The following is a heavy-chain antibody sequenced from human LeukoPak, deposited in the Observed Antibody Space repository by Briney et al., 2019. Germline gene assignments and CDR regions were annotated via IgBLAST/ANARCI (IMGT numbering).Heavy chain of an antibody. Sequence: SETLSLTCAVFGGSFSGYYWTWIRQPPGRGLEWIGEINHSGSTNYNSSLKSRVTISVDTSKNQFSLKLSSVTAADTAVYYCARGTAPAPGYWGQGSLVTVSS. V-gene: IGHV4-34*01. J-gene: IGHJ4*02. CDR3: ARGTAPAPGY. CDR2: INHSGST. CDR1: GGSFSGYY. D-gene: IGHD2-21*02.